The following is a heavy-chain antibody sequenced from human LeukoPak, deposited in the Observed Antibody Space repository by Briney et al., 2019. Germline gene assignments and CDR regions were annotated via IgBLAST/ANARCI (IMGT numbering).Heavy chain of an antibody. D-gene: IGHD1-26*01. CDR1: GFTFSSYA. J-gene: IGHJ4*02. V-gene: IGHV3-30*04. CDR3: ARDAEEVGDTNPDY. Sequence: PGRSLRLSCAASGFTFSSYAMHWVRQAPGKGLEWVAVISYDGSNKYYADSVKGRFTISRDNSRNTLYLQMNSLRAEDTAVYYCARDAEEVGDTNPDYWGQGTLVTASS. CDR2: ISYDGSNK.